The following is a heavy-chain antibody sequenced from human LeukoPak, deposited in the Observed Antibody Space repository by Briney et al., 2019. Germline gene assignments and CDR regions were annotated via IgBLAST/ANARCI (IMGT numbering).Heavy chain of an antibody. CDR3: ARDLGGATGVFED. J-gene: IGHJ4*02. CDR2: IIPIFGTA. D-gene: IGHD3-16*01. Sequence: GASVKVSCKASGSTFRSYASSWVRQAPGQGLERMGGIIPIFGTADYAQKFQGRVTITTDESTSTAYMDLSSLTSEDTAVYYCARDLGGATGVFEDWGQGTLGTVSS. V-gene: IGHV1-69*05. CDR1: GSTFRSYA.